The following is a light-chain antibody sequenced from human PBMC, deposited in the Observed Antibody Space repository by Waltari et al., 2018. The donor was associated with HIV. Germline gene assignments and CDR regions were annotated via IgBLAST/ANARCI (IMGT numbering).Light chain of an antibody. Sequence: IVMTQSPATLPVSPGERATLSCRASQSVSSNLAWDQQKPGQAPRLLVYGASTRATGIPARFSGSGSGTEFTLTIASLQSEDFVLYYCQQYNNWPLTFGGGTKVEIK. CDR1: QSVSSN. CDR3: QQYNNWPLT. J-gene: IGKJ4*01. V-gene: IGKV3-15*01. CDR2: GAS.